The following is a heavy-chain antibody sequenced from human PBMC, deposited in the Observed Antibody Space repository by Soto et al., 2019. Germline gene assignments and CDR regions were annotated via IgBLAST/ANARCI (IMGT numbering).Heavy chain of an antibody. V-gene: IGHV3-30*18. CDR1: GFTFRSYG. CDR2: ISYDGSNK. D-gene: IGHD2-15*01. CDR3: AKDLVAAFDY. J-gene: IGHJ4*02. Sequence: GGSLRLSCAVPGFTFRSYGMDWDRQAPGKGLEWVAVISYDGSNKYYADSVKGRFTISRDNSKNTLYLQMNSLRAEDTAVYYCAKDLVAAFDYWGQGTLVTVSS.